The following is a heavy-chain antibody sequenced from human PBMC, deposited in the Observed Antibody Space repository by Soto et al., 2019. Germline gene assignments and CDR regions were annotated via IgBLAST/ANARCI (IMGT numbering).Heavy chain of an antibody. V-gene: IGHV3-48*01. D-gene: IGHD1-26*01. CDR2: ISSSSSTI. CDR1: GFTFSSYS. J-gene: IGHJ4*01. Sequence: EVQLVESGGGLVQPGGSLRLSCAASGFTFSSYSMNWVRQAPGKGLEWVSYISSSSSTIYYADSVKGRFTISRDNAKSSLYLQMISLRAEDTAVYYWARWEGAAPFDYWGQGTLVTVSS. CDR3: ARWEGAAPFDY.